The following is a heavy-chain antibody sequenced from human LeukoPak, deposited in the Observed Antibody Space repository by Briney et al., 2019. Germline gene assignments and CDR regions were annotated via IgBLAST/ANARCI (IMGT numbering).Heavy chain of an antibody. CDR1: GCTFTGYY. CDR2: INPNSGGT. J-gene: IGHJ4*02. V-gene: IGHV1-2*06. Sequence: ASVKVSCRASGCTFTGYYVHWVRQAPGQGLEWMGRINPNSGGTNYAQKFQGRVTLTRDTSISTAYMELSMLRSDDTAVYYCARPPHEYQWVAYWGQGRLVTVSS. D-gene: IGHD6-19*01. CDR3: ARPPHEYQWVAY.